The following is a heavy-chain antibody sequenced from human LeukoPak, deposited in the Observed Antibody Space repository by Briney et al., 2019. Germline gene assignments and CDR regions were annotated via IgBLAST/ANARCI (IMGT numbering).Heavy chain of an antibody. D-gene: IGHD2-15*01. J-gene: IGHJ4*02. V-gene: IGHV3-64*01. CDR2: ISSNGGST. CDR1: GLTFSSYA. CDR3: ARGLEDIVVVVAATHFDY. Sequence: PGGSLRLSCAASGLTFSSYAMHWVRQAPGKGLEYVSAISSNGGSTYYANSVKGRFTISRDNSKNTLYLQMGSLRAEDMAVYYCARGLEDIVVVVAATHFDYWGQGTLVTVSS.